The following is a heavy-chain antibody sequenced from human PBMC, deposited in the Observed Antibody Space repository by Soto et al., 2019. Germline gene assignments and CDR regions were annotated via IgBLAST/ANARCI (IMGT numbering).Heavy chain of an antibody. V-gene: IGHV1-46*01. CDR1: GYTFTSYY. D-gene: IGHD1-1*01. Sequence: ASVKVSCKASGYTFTSYYMHWVRQAPGQGLEWMGRISASNGNTSYAQKLQGRVTMTTDTSTSTAYMKLRSLRSDDTAVYYCAREGSNWNGYFDYWGQGTLVTVSS. CDR2: ISASNGNT. J-gene: IGHJ4*02. CDR3: AREGSNWNGYFDY.